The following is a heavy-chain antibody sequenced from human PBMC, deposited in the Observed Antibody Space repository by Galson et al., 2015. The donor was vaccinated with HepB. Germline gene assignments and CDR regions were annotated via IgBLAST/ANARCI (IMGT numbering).Heavy chain of an antibody. CDR1: GFTFTSSA. Sequence: SVKVSCKASGFTFTSSAVQWVRQARGQRLEWIGWIVVGSGNTNYAQKFQERVTITRDMSTSTAYMELSSLRSEDTAVYYCAADKTSSSFSDYYCYGMDVWGQGTTVTVSS. V-gene: IGHV1-58*01. CDR2: IVVGSGNT. J-gene: IGHJ6*02. D-gene: IGHD6-6*01. CDR3: AADKTSSSFSDYYCYGMDV.